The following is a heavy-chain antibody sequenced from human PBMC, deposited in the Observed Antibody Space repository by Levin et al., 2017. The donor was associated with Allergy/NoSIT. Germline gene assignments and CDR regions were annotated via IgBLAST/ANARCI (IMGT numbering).Heavy chain of an antibody. CDR3: ARNGYSSAGYYYYYMDV. CDR2: ISSSSSYI. Sequence: GESLKISCAASGFTFSSYSMNWVRQAPGKGLEWVSSISSSSSYIYYADSVKGRFTISRDNAKNSLYLQMNSLRAEDTAVYYCARNGYSSAGYYYYYMDVWGKGTTVTVSS. V-gene: IGHV3-21*01. CDR1: GFTFSSYS. J-gene: IGHJ6*03. D-gene: IGHD2-15*01.